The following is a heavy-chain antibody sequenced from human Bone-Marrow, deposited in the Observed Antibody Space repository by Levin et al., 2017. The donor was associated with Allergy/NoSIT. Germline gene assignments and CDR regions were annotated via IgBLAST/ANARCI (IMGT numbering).Heavy chain of an antibody. CDR2: ISSSTQYS. CDR1: GFTFTDYY. V-gene: IGHV3-11*03. J-gene: IGHJ3*02. D-gene: IGHD5-12*01. Sequence: GGSLRLSCVASGFTFTDYYMSWIRQAPGKGPEWLSFISSSTQYSNYADSVKGRFTISRDNAKNSVFLQMNNLSPEDTSIYYCAVDADIVGSMEASSFDIWGQGTMVTVSS. CDR3: AVDADIVGSMEASSFDI.